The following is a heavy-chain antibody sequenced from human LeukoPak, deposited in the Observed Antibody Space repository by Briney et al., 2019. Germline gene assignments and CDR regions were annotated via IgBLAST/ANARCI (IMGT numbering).Heavy chain of an antibody. CDR1: GFTFSGYA. Sequence: PGGSLRLSCAASGFTFSGYAMHWVRQAPGKGLEWVAVISHDGSNIHYGDSVKGRFTISRDNSKNTLYLQMSSLRAEDTAVYYCAKDPYRVVVATGNYLDPWGQGTLVTVSS. D-gene: IGHD2-15*01. J-gene: IGHJ5*02. CDR2: ISHDGSNI. V-gene: IGHV3-30*04. CDR3: AKDPYRVVVATGNYLDP.